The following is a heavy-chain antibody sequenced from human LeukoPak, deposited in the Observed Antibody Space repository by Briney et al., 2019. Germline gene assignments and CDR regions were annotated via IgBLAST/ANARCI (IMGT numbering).Heavy chain of an antibody. CDR1: GFTFSTYG. D-gene: IGHD1-7*01. Sequence: GGSLRLSCAASGFTFSTYGMHWVRQAPGKGLEWVASIWSDGSNGEYADSVKGRFTISRDNSKKTLYLQMNSLRAEDTAVYYCAKDWSGPIDYWGQGTLDTVSS. V-gene: IGHV3-30*02. CDR2: IWSDGSNG. CDR3: AKDWSGPIDY. J-gene: IGHJ4*02.